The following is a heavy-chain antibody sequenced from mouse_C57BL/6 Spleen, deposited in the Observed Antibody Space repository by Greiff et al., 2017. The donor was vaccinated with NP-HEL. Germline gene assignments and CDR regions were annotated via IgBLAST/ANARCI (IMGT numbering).Heavy chain of an antibody. Sequence: DVMLVESGGGLVKPGGSLKLSCAASGFTFSSYAMSWVRQTPEKRLEWVATISDGGSYTYYPDNVKGRFTISRDNAKNNLYLQMSHLKSEDTAMYYCARGDGYYPPFAYWGQGTLVTVSA. D-gene: IGHD2-3*01. CDR2: ISDGGSYT. J-gene: IGHJ3*01. V-gene: IGHV5-4*03. CDR1: GFTFSSYA. CDR3: ARGDGYYPPFAY.